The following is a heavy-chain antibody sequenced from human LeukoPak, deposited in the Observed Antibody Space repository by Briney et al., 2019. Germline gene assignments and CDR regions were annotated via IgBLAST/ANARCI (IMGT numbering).Heavy chain of an antibody. CDR3: TRTRADLYYDYVWGSYRYRYFDY. Sequence: SETLSLTCAVYGVPFSGYYWSWIRQPPGKGLEWIGEINDSGNTNYNPSLKSRVTISIDTSKNQFSLKLTSVTAADTAVYYCTRTRADLYYDYVWGSYRYRYFDYWGQGTLVTVSS. CDR2: INDSGNT. V-gene: IGHV4-34*01. CDR1: GVPFSGYY. J-gene: IGHJ4*02. D-gene: IGHD3-16*02.